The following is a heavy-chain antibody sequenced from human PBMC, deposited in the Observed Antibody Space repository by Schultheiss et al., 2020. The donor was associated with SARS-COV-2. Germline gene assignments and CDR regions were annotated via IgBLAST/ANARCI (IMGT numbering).Heavy chain of an antibody. Sequence: GGSLRLSCAASGFTFSSYGIHWVRQAPGKGLEWVSAISGSGGSTYYADSVKGRFTISRDNSKNTLYLQMNSLRAEDTAVYYCAKGSAVAPGDYFDYWGQGTLVTVSS. CDR2: ISGSGGST. CDR1: GFTFSSYG. D-gene: IGHD6-19*01. CDR3: AKGSAVAPGDYFDY. V-gene: IGHV3-23*01. J-gene: IGHJ4*02.